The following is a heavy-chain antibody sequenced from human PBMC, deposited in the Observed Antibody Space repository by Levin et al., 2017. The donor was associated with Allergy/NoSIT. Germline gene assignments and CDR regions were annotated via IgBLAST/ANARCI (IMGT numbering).Heavy chain of an antibody. CDR3: ARGHGDREGFDY. V-gene: IGHV3-33*01. J-gene: IGHJ4*02. Sequence: LSLTCAASGFTFSSYGMHWVRQAPGKGLEWVAVIWYDGSNKYYADSVKGRFTISRDNSKNTLYLQMNSLRAEDTAVYYCARGHGDREGFDYWGQGTLVTVSS. CDR2: IWYDGSNK. CDR1: GFTFSSYG. D-gene: IGHD4-17*01.